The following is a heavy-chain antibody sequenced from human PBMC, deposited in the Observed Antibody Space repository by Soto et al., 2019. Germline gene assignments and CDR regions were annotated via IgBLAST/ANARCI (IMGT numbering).Heavy chain of an antibody. V-gene: IGHV3-30*04. D-gene: IGHD3-3*01. Sequence: QVQLEESGGGVVQPGRSLRLSCAASGFTFSGFAMHWVRQAPGKGLEWVAVISTNGARQHYADSVKGRFTNSRDNYRNTVSLQMDSLRGDDMAVYYCAREGFGDAWSSLEHWGQGTLVTVSS. J-gene: IGHJ5*02. CDR3: AREGFGDAWSSLEH. CDR2: ISTNGARQ. CDR1: GFTFSGFA.